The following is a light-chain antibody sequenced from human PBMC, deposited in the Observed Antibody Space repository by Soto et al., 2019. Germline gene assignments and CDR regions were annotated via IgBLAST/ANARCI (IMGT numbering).Light chain of an antibody. CDR1: SSNIGSGYN. J-gene: IGLJ2*01. CDR2: DNI. V-gene: IGLV1-40*01. Sequence: QAVVTQPPSVSGAPGQRVTISCTGSSSNIGSGYNVHWYQQLPGTAPKLLIYDNINRPSGVPDRFSGSKSGTSASLAITGLQGADEADYYCQSYDTGLVVFGGGTKLTVL. CDR3: QSYDTGLVV.